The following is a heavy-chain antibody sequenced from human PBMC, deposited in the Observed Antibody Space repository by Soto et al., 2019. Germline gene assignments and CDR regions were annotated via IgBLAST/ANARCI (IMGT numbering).Heavy chain of an antibody. V-gene: IGHV3-30-3*01. J-gene: IGHJ3*02. CDR3: AREVDSSGYITTGAFDI. CDR2: ISYDGSNK. Sequence: GALRLACAASGFTFSSYAMHWVRQAPGKGLEWVAVISYDGSNKYYADSVKGRFTISRDNSKNTLYLQMKSLRAEDTAVYYCAREVDSSGYITTGAFDIWGQGTTVTVSS. CDR1: GFTFSSYA. D-gene: IGHD3-22*01.